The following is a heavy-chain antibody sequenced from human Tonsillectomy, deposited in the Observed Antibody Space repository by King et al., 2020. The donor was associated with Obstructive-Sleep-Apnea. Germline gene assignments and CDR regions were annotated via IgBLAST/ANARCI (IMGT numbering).Heavy chain of an antibody. J-gene: IGHJ4*02. Sequence: VQLVESGGGLVQSGGSLRLSCAASGFTFSSYAMIWVRQVPGKGLEWVSGLSSSGAGTHNADSVQGRFIISRDNSKNTLYLQMNSLRAEDTAVYYCAKERQYSSGYYDFDYWGQGTLVTVSS. D-gene: IGHD6-19*01. CDR3: AKERQYSSGYYDFDY. CDR2: LSSSGAGT. CDR1: GFTFSSYA. V-gene: IGHV3-23*04.